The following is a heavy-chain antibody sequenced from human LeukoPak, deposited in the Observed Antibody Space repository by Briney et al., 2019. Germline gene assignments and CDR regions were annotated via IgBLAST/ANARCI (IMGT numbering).Heavy chain of an antibody. D-gene: IGHD6-19*01. CDR2: INHSGST. CDR1: GGSFSGYY. J-gene: IGHJ4*02. Sequence: SETLSLTCAVCGGSFSGYYWSWIRQPPGKGLEWIGEINHSGSTNYNPSLKSRVTISVDTSKNQFSLKLSSVTAADTAVYYCARAVTGGILDYWGQGTLVTVSS. CDR3: ARAVTGGILDY. V-gene: IGHV4-34*01.